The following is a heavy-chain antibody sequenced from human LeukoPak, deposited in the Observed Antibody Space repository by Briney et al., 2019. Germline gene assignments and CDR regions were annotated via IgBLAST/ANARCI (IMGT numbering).Heavy chain of an antibody. V-gene: IGHV3-13*01. CDR3: ARGPPRGKYYYMDV. Sequence: GGSLRLSCAASTFTFSRYAMAWVRQAPGKGLEWVSTIGTASDTYYPGSVEGRFTLSRDNAKNSLYLQMNSLTAGDTAVYYCARGPPRGKYYYMDVWGKGTTVTVSS. D-gene: IGHD1-1*01. J-gene: IGHJ6*03. CDR1: TFTFSRYA. CDR2: IGTASDT.